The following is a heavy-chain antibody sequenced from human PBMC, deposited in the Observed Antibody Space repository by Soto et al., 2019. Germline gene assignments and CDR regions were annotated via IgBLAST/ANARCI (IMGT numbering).Heavy chain of an antibody. CDR2: IGTAGDT. CDR1: GFTFSSYD. V-gene: IGHV3-13*01. CDR3: ARGPRGYSYGYVSGWFDP. J-gene: IGHJ5*02. D-gene: IGHD5-18*01. Sequence: GSLRLSCAASGFTFSSYDMHWVRQATGKGLEWVSAIGTAGDTYYPGSVKGRFTISRENAKNSLYLQMNSLRAGDTAVYYCARGPRGYSYGYVSGWFDPWGQGTLVTVSS.